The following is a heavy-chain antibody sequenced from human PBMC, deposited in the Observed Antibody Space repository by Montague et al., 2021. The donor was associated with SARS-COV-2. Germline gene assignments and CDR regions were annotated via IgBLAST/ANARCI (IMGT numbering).Heavy chain of an antibody. CDR2: ISSSSSSI. Sequence: SLRLSCAASGFTISGFEMNWVRQAPGKGLEWVSYISSSSSSIKYADSVKGRFTISRDNAKDSLYQQMNSLRAEDTAVYYCARGPLVRATLAFDIWGQGTMVTVSS. J-gene: IGHJ3*02. V-gene: IGHV3-48*03. CDR3: ARGPLVRATLAFDI. CDR1: GFTISGFE. D-gene: IGHD3-10*01.